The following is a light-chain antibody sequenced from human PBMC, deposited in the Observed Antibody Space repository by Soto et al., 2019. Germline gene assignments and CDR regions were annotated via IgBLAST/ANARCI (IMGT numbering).Light chain of an antibody. J-gene: IGKJ1*01. CDR2: VAS. CDR3: QQYNNWPRT. V-gene: IGKV3-15*01. CDR1: QSISSN. Sequence: EIVMTQSPATLSVSPGERATLSCRASQSISSNLAWYQQKPGQAPRLLIYVASTRATGIPARFSGSGSGTEFTLTITSLQSEDFAVYYCQQYNNWPRTFGQGTK.